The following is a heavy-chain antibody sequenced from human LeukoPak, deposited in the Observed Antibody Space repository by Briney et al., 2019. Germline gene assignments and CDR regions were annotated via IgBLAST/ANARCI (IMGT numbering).Heavy chain of an antibody. Sequence: PGGSLRLSCAASGFTFSSYEMNWVRQPPGKGLEGVSYIRSSGSTIYYADSVKGRFTISRDNAKNSLHLQMNSLKAEDTGVYYCARDQGRFKDCGGDCYAAFYIWGQGTMVTVSS. CDR1: GFTFSSYE. CDR2: IRSSGSTI. CDR3: ARDQGRFKDCGGDCYAAFYI. V-gene: IGHV3-48*03. D-gene: IGHD2-21*02. J-gene: IGHJ3*02.